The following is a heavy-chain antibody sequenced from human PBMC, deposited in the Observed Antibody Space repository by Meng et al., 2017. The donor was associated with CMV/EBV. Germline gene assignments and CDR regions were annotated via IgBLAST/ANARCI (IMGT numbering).Heavy chain of an antibody. J-gene: IGHJ6*02. CDR2: IIPIFGTA. V-gene: IGHV1-69*05. Sequence: SVKVSCKASGGTFSSYAISWVRQAPGQGLEWMGGIIPIFGTANYAQKFQGRVTITTDESTSTAYMELSSLRSEDTAVYYCAREIYYYDGSGYYWANGMDVWGQGTTVTVSS. D-gene: IGHD3-22*01. CDR3: AREIYYYDGSGYYWANGMDV. CDR1: GGTFSSYA.